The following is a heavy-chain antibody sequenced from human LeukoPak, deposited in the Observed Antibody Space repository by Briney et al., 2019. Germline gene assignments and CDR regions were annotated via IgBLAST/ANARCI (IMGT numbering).Heavy chain of an antibody. D-gene: IGHD2-2*01. CDR2: IYYSRST. V-gene: IGHV4-59*01. CDR1: GGSISSYY. J-gene: IGHJ6*02. CDR3: ARVGGVLVPAAIPPYYYGMDV. Sequence: SETLSLTCTVSGGSISSYYWSWIRQPPGKGLEWIGYIYYSRSTNYNPSLKSRVTISVDTSKNQFSLKLSSVTAADTAVYYCARVGGVLVPAAIPPYYYGMDVWGQGTTVTVSS.